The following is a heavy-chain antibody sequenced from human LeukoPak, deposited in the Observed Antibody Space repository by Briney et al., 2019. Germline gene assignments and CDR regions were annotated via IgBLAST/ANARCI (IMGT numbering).Heavy chain of an antibody. CDR3: ARERYSSSWLLPAGNWFDP. Sequence: SETLSLTCTVSGGSISSYYWSWIRQPPGKGLEWIGYIYYSGSTNYNPSLKSRVTISVDTSKNQFSLKLSSVTAADTAVYYCARERYSSSWLLPAGNWFDPWGQGTLVTVSS. J-gene: IGHJ5*02. V-gene: IGHV4-59*12. CDR2: IYYSGST. CDR1: GGSISSYY. D-gene: IGHD6-13*01.